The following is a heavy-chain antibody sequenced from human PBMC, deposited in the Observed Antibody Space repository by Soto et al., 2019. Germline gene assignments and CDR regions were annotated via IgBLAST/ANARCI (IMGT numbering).Heavy chain of an antibody. V-gene: IGHV3-23*01. Sequence: GGSLRLSCAASGFTFSSYAMKWVRQAPGKGLEWVSLIGESGTPTYYADSVKGRFTISRDNSGNTLFLEMYSLRAEDAAVYYCARYIPGVRYYGMDVWGQGTTVTVSS. CDR2: IGESGTPT. D-gene: IGHD2-2*01. CDR1: GFTFSSYA. CDR3: ARYIPGVRYYGMDV. J-gene: IGHJ6*02.